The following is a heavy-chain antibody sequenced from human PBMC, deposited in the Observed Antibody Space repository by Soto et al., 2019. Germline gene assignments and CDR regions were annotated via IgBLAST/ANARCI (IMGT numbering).Heavy chain of an antibody. CDR1: GASVTRAGSY. CDR2: IYFDGTT. Sequence: QVQLQESGPGLVKPSQTLSLTCDVSGASVTRAGSYWGWIRQRPGQGLEWIGYIYFDGTTYYNPSLKSRVIISADTSKNKFSLRLSCLTAADTAVYYWATRTTVTTFDYWGQGTLVTVSS. V-gene: IGHV4-31*11. D-gene: IGHD4-17*01. CDR3: ATRTTVTTFDY. J-gene: IGHJ4*02.